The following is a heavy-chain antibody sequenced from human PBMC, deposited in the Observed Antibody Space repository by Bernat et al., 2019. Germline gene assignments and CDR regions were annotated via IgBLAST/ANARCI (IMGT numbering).Heavy chain of an antibody. V-gene: IGHV1-24*01. CDR2: FDPEDGET. D-gene: IGHD6-13*01. Sequence: QVQLVQSGAEVKKPGASVKVSCKVSGYTLTELSMHWVRQAPGKGLEWMGGFDPEDGETIYAQKFQGGVTITEVTSTHTAYMEPSSLRFEDTAVYYCARPPLILIAAAPQAHPEYYFDYWGQGTLVTVSS. CDR1: GYTLTELS. J-gene: IGHJ4*02. CDR3: ARPPLILIAAAPQAHPEYYFDY.